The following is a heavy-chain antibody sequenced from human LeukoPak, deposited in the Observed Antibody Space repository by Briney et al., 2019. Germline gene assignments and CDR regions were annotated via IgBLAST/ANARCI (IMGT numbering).Heavy chain of an antibody. V-gene: IGHV4-34*01. CDR3: ARGRQNDY. CDR1: GGSFSGYY. CDR2: INHSGST. J-gene: IGHJ4*02. Sequence: SETLSLTCAVYGGSFSGYYWSWIRQTPGKGLEWIGEINHSGSTNYNPSLKSRVTISVDTSKNQFSLKLSSVTAADTAVYYCARGRQNDYWGQGTLVTVSS.